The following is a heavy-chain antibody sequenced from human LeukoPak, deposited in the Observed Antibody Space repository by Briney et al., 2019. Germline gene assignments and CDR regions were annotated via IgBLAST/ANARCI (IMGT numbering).Heavy chain of an antibody. CDR1: GFIFNTYV. D-gene: IGHD3-10*01. J-gene: IGHJ4*02. CDR2: IRYDGSNK. Sequence: GGSLRLSCAASGFIFNTYVMHWVRQAPGKGLEWLAFIRYDGSNKNYAASVKGRFTISRDNTKNSLYLQMSSLRAEDTAVYYCARAPYYYYDSGSGARVTGNPDYWGQGTLVTVSS. CDR3: ARAPYYYYDSGSGARVTGNPDY. V-gene: IGHV3-30*02.